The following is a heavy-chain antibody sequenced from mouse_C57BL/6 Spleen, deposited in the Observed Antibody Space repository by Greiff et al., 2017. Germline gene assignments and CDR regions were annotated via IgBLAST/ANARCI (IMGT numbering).Heavy chain of an antibody. CDR1: GYTFTEYT. CDR2: FYPGSGSI. J-gene: IGHJ3*01. V-gene: IGHV1-62-2*01. D-gene: IGHD2-3*01. CDR3: ARHEDRGEMGDWFAY. Sequence: VKLVESGAELVKPGASVKLSCKASGYTFTEYTIHWVKQRSGQGLEWIGWFYPGSGSIKYNEKFKDKATLTADKSSSTVYMELSRLTSEDSAVYFCARHEDRGEMGDWFAYWGQGTLVTVSA.